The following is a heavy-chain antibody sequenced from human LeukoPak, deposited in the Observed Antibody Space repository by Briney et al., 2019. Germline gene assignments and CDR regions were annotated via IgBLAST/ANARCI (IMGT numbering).Heavy chain of an antibody. V-gene: IGHV3-23*01. D-gene: IGHD1-26*01. CDR3: AKDPFFVGATNFDY. J-gene: IGHJ4*02. CDR2: ISGSGGTT. CDR1: GFTFSIYA. Sequence: GGSLRLSCAASGFTFSIYAMSWVRQAPGKGLEWVSAISGSGGTTYYADSVKGRFTISRDNSKNTLYLQMNSLRAEDTAVYYCAKDPFFVGATNFDYWGQGTLVTVSS.